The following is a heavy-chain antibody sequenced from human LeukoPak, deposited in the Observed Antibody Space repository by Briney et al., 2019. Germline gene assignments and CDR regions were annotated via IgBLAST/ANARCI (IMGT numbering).Heavy chain of an antibody. J-gene: IGHJ4*02. Sequence: SETLSLTCTVSGGSISSYYWSWIRQPPGKGLEWIGYIYTSGSTNYNPSLKSRVTISVDTSKNQFSLKLSSVTAADTAVYYCARHERNGGYYDYWGQGTLVTVSS. CDR2: IYTSGST. CDR1: GGSISSYY. CDR3: ARHERNGGYYDY. D-gene: IGHD3-22*01. V-gene: IGHV4-4*09.